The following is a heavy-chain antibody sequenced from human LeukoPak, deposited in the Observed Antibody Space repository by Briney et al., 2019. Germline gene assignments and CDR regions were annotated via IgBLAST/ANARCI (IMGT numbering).Heavy chain of an antibody. J-gene: IGHJ4*02. CDR3: ARDHWDILTGYYIDY. V-gene: IGHV3-21*01. D-gene: IGHD3-9*01. Sequence: GGSLRLSCAASEFTFSSYSMNWVRQAPGKWLEWVTSISSSSRYLYYADSVKGRFTISRDNAKNSLYLQMNSLRAEDTAVYYCARDHWDILTGYYIDYWGQGTLVTVSS. CDR1: EFTFSSYS. CDR2: ISSSSRYL.